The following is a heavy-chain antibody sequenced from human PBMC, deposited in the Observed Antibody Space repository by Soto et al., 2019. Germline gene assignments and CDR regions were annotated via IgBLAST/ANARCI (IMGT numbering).Heavy chain of an antibody. CDR3: ARSPYSVSYLAYFDY. CDR2: ISYDGSIK. CDR1: GFTFSSYG. J-gene: IGHJ4*02. D-gene: IGHD1-26*01. V-gene: IGHV3-30*03. Sequence: QVQLVESGGGVVQPGRSLRLSCAASGFTFSSYGMHWVRQAPGKGLEWVAVISYDGSIKYYADSVKGRFTSSRDNSKNTLYLQMNSLRAEDTAVYYCARSPYSVSYLAYFDYWGQGTLVTVSS.